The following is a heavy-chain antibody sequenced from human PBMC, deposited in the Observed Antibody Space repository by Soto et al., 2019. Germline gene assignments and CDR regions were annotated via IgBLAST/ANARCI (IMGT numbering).Heavy chain of an antibody. D-gene: IGHD2-2*01. V-gene: IGHV4-31*03. CDR1: GDAIYIGGYY. CDR3: ARDCSSTANWIDP. Sequence: SETLSLTCTVSGDAIYIGGYYWTWIRQHPGKGLEWIGYIYHTGKTYYNPSLESRVTMSVDTSKNQFSIKLASVTAADTAVYYCARDCSSTANWIDPWGQGTLVTVSS. J-gene: IGHJ5*02. CDR2: IYHTGKT.